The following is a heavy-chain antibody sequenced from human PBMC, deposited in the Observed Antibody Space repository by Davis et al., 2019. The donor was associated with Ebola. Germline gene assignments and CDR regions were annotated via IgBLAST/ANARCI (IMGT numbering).Heavy chain of an antibody. CDR2: ISAYNGNT. Sequence: ASVKVSCKASGYTLTTYGISWVRQAPGQGLEWMGWISAYNGNTNYAQKLQVRFTMTTDTSTSTAYMDLRSLRSDDTAVYYCARDPLAYSSSPDGMDVWGQGTTVTVSS. CDR3: ARDPLAYSSSPDGMDV. CDR1: GYTLTTYG. J-gene: IGHJ6*02. D-gene: IGHD6-13*01. V-gene: IGHV1-18*01.